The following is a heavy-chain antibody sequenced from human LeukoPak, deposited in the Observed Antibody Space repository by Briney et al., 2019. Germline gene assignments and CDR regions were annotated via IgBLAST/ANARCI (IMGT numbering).Heavy chain of an antibody. V-gene: IGHV3-21*04. J-gene: IGHJ4*02. CDR3: ARDKSAGADTGSSFYY. CDR2: ISSSSSYI. D-gene: IGHD3-10*01. Sequence: GGSLRLSCAASGFTFSSYSMNWVCQAPGKGLEWVSSISSSSSYIYYADSVKGRFTFSRDNAKNSLYLQMDSLRAEDTAVYYCARDKSAGADTGSSFYYWGQGALVTVSS. CDR1: GFTFSSYS.